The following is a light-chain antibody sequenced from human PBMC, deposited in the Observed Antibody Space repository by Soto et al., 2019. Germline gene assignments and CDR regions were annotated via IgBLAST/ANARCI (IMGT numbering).Light chain of an antibody. Sequence: DIQMTQSPSSLSASVGDRVTITCRASQSISSFLTWYQQKAGKAPKLLIYAASTLQGGVPSRFSGSGSGTHFTFTIKSLEPEDFATYYCQQAYINPRTFGQGTKVDIK. CDR3: QQAYINPRT. J-gene: IGKJ1*01. V-gene: IGKV1-39*01. CDR1: QSISSF. CDR2: AAS.